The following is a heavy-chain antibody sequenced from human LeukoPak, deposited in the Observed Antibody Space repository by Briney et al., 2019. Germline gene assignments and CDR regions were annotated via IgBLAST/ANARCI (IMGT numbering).Heavy chain of an antibody. CDR2: INHSGNT. Sequence: SETLSLTCAVYGGSFSGYYWSWIRQPPGKGLEWIGEINHSGNTNSNPSLKSRVTMSVDTSKNQFSLKLSSVTAADTAVYYCARTTEGGYTYGYFYYYYMDVWGKGTTVTISS. CDR1: GGSFSGYY. V-gene: IGHV4-34*01. CDR3: ARTTEGGYTYGYFYYYYMDV. D-gene: IGHD5-18*01. J-gene: IGHJ6*03.